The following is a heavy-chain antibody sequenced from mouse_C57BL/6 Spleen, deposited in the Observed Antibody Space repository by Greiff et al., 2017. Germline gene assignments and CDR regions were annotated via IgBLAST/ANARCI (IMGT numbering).Heavy chain of an antibody. J-gene: IGHJ3*01. D-gene: IGHD1-1*01. CDR2: IYPGDGDT. CDR3: ARGGSSSAWFAY. V-gene: IGHV1-82*01. CDR1: GYAFSSYW. Sequence: VQLQQSGPELVKPGASVKISCKASGYAFSSYWMNWVKQRPGKGLEWIGRIYPGDGDTNYNGKFKGKATLTADKSSSTAYMQLSSLTSEDSAVYFCARGGSSSAWFAYWGQGTLVTVSA.